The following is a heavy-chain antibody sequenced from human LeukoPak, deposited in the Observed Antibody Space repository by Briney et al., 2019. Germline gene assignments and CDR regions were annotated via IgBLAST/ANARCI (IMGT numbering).Heavy chain of an antibody. CDR3: ARVCSSTSCFNY. CDR1: GYTFTSYA. Sequence: ASVKVSCKASGYTFTSYAMHWVRQAPGQRLEWMGWINAGNGNTKYSQKFQGRVTITRDTSASTAYMELGSLRSEDTAVYYCARVCSSTSCFNYWGQGTLVTVSS. CDR2: INAGNGNT. D-gene: IGHD2-2*01. V-gene: IGHV1-3*01. J-gene: IGHJ4*02.